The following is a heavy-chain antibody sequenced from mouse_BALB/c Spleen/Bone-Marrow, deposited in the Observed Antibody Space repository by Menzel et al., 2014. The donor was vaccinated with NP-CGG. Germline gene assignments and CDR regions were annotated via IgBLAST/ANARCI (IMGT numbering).Heavy chain of an antibody. CDR1: GYTFTDYN. Sequence: EVQLQQSGPELVKPGASVKISCKASGYTFTDYNMDWVKQSHGKSLEWIGDIYPNNGGTIYNQKFKGKATLTVDKSSSSAYMELSSLTTQDTAVYYCERRGSIPGWFAYWGQGTLVTVSA. D-gene: IGHD1-1*02. CDR3: ERRGSIPGWFAY. CDR2: IYPNNGGT. J-gene: IGHJ3*01. V-gene: IGHV1-18*01.